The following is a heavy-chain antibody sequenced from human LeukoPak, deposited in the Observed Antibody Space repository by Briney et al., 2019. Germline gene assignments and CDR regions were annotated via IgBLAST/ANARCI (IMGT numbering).Heavy chain of an antibody. Sequence: GALRLSCAASGFTFSSYAMHWVRQAPGKGLEWVAVISYDGSNKYYADSVKGRFTISRDNSKNTLYLQMNSLRAEDTAVYYCARARRTIIAAAHLFDYWGQGTLVTVSS. CDR3: ARARRTIIAAAHLFDY. CDR2: ISYDGSNK. V-gene: IGHV3-30-3*01. D-gene: IGHD6-13*01. CDR1: GFTFSSYA. J-gene: IGHJ4*02.